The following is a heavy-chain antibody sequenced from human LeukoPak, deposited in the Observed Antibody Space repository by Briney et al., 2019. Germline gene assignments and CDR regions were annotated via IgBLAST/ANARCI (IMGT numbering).Heavy chain of an antibody. Sequence: GGSLRLSCAASGFTFSSYWMSWVRQAPGKGLEWVANIKQDGSEKYYVDSVKGRFTISRDNAKNSLYLQMNSLRAEDTDVYYCARVYGQDSFDYWGQGTLVTVSS. J-gene: IGHJ4*02. CDR2: IKQDGSEK. CDR1: GFTFSSYW. D-gene: IGHD2/OR15-2a*01. V-gene: IGHV3-7*01. CDR3: ARVYGQDSFDY.